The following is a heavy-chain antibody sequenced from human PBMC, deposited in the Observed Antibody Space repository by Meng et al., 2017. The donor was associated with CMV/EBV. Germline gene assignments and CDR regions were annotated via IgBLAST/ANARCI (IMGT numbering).Heavy chain of an antibody. D-gene: IGHD3-3*01. CDR2: INHSGST. CDR1: GGSFSGYY. CDR3: AREVSTIFGVVTMGVLYGMDV. J-gene: IGHJ6*02. V-gene: IGHV4-34*01. Sequence: SQTLSLTCAVYGGSFSGYYWSWIRQPPGKGLEWIREINHSGSTNYNPSLKSRVTISVDTSKNQFSLKLSSVTAADTAVYYCAREVSTIFGVVTMGVLYGMDVWGQGTTVTVSS.